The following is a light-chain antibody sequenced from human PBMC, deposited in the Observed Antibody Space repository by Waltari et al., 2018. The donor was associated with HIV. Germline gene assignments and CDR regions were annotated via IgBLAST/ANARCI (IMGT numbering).Light chain of an antibody. J-gene: IGKJ1*01. CDR2: DAS. Sequence: DIQMTQSPSSLSAPVGDRVTITCRASQGIRHDLGWYQQKAGKAPKRLIYDASNLQSGVPARFSGTGSGTEFTLTLSSLQPEDLATYYCLQHNTYPLTFGQGTKVAI. CDR1: QGIRHD. CDR3: LQHNTYPLT. V-gene: IGKV1-17*01.